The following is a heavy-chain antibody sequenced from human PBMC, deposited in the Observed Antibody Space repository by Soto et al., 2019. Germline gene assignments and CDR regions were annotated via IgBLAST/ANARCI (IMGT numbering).Heavy chain of an antibody. Sequence: SETLSLTCTVSGGSISSSSYYWGWIRQPPGKGLGWIGSIYYSGSTYYNPSLKSRVTISVDTSKNQFSLKLSSVTAADTAVYYCARGFTMVRGVRVRNNWFDPWGQGTLVTVSS. V-gene: IGHV4-39*01. CDR2: IYYSGST. CDR1: GGSISSSSYY. J-gene: IGHJ5*02. D-gene: IGHD3-10*01. CDR3: ARGFTMVRGVRVRNNWFDP.